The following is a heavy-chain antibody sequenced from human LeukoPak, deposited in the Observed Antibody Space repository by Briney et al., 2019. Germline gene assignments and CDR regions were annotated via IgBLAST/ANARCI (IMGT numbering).Heavy chain of an antibody. CDR2: IYYSGST. CDR3: ARVLRDFWSGYYSSRYYYYMDV. V-gene: IGHV4-59*01. Sequence: SETLSLTCTVSGGSISSYYWSWIRQPPGKGLEWIGYIYYSGSTNYNPSLKSRVTISVDTSKNQFSLKLSSVTAADTAVYYCARVLRDFWSGYYSSRYYYYMDVWGKGTTVTVSS. J-gene: IGHJ6*03. D-gene: IGHD3-3*01. CDR1: GGSISSYY.